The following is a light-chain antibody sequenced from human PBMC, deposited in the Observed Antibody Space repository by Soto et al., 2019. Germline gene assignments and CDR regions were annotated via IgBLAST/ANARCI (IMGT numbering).Light chain of an antibody. Sequence: QSALTQPASVSGSPGQSITISCTGTSSDVGSYNLVSWYQQHPDQAPKLIIYEGSKRPSGVSNRFSGSKSGNTASLTISGLQPEDEADYYCCSYAGSTTWVFGGGTKLTVL. CDR3: CSYAGSTTWV. V-gene: IGLV2-23*01. J-gene: IGLJ3*02. CDR2: EGS. CDR1: SSDVGSYNL.